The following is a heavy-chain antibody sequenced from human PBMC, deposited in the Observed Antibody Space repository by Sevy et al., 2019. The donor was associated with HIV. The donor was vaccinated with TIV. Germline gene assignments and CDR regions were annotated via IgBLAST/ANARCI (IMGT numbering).Heavy chain of an antibody. CDR3: AKGGQWLRGADYYYYMDV. CDR1: GFTFSSYA. CDR2: ISGSGGST. J-gene: IGHJ6*03. D-gene: IGHD6-19*01. Sequence: GGSLRLSCAVSGFTFSSYAMSWVRQAPGKGLEWVSAISGSGGSTYYADSVKGRFTISRDNSKNTLYLQMNSLRAEDTAVYYCAKGGQWLRGADYYYYMDVWGKGTTVTVSS. V-gene: IGHV3-23*01.